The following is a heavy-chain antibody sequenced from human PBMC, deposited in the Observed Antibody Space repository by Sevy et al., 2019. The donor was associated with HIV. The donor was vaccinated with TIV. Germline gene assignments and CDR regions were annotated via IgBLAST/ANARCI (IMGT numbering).Heavy chain of an antibody. CDR3: ARDSGYSVNWYPAY. D-gene: IGHD5-12*01. V-gene: IGHV3-30*03. CDR1: GFTFRSHG. CDR2: ISFDGTYK. Sequence: GGSLRLSCAASGFTFRSHGMHWVRQAPGKGLEWVAVISFDGTYKSYGDSVKRRFTISRDDFKSTLYLQMDSLRPEDTAIYYCARDSGYSVNWYPAYWGQGTLVTVSS. J-gene: IGHJ4*02.